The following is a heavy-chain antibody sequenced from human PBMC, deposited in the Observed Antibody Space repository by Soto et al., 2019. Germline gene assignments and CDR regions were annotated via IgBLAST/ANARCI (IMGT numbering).Heavy chain of an antibody. CDR2: INSDGSST. D-gene: IGHD6-13*01. Sequence: PGGSLRLSCAASGFTFSSYWMHWVRQAPGKGLVWVSRINSDGSSTSYADSVKGRFTISRDNAKNTLYLQMNSLRAEDTAVYYCARVDCLYSSRPHYYSMDVWGQGTTVTVSS. V-gene: IGHV3-74*01. J-gene: IGHJ6*02. CDR1: GFTFSSYW. CDR3: ARVDCLYSSRPHYYSMDV.